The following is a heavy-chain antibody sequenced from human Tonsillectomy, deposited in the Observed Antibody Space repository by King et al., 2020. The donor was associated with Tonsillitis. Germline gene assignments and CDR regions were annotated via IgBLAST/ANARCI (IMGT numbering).Heavy chain of an antibody. J-gene: IGHJ4*02. CDR2: INPNSGGT. D-gene: IGHD1-26*01. Sequence: VQLVESGAEVKKPGASVKVSCKASGYTFLGYYMHWVRQAPGQGLEWMGWINPNSGGTHYVRKFQGRVTMTRDTSIDTAYMELNRLRSADTAVYYCARVACDYCGSSWFFDDWGQGTLVTVSS. CDR3: ARVACDYCGSSWFFDD. CDR1: GYTFLGYY. V-gene: IGHV1-2*02.